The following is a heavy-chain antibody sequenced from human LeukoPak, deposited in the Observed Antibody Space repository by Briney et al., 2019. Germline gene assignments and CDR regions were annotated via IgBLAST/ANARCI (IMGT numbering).Heavy chain of an antibody. Sequence: PGGSLRLSCAASGFTFSSYAMTWVRQAPGKGLEWVSGISESGGGTWYLRAVKGRFTISRDNSKNTLYLQMSSLRAEDTARYYCAEVDSSKWYAFDHWGQGTLVTVSS. CDR3: AEVDSSKWYAFDH. D-gene: IGHD6-13*01. CDR1: GFTFSSYA. J-gene: IGHJ4*02. V-gene: IGHV3-23*01. CDR2: ISESGGGT.